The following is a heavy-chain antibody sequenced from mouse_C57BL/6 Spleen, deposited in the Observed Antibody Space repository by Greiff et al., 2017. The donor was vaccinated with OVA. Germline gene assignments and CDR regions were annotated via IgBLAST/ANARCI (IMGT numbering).Heavy chain of an antibody. D-gene: IGHD1-1*01. CDR2: IYPGSGST. Sequence: QVQLQQPGAELVKPGASVKMSCKASGYTFTSYWITWVKQRPGQGLEWIGDIYPGSGSTNYTEKFKSKATLTVDTSSSTAYMQLSSLTSEDSAVYYCARYAITTVYFDYWGQGTTLTVSS. CDR3: ARYAITTVYFDY. CDR1: GYTFTSYW. V-gene: IGHV1-55*01. J-gene: IGHJ2*01.